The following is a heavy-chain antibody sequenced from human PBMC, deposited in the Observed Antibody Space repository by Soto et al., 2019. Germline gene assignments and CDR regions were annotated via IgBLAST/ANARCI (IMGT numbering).Heavy chain of an antibody. CDR1: GGSISSGDYY. D-gene: IGHD3-22*01. Sequence: QVQLQESGPGLVKPSQTLSLTCTVSGGSISSGDYYWSWIRQPPGKGREWIGYIYYSGSTYYNPSLKSRVTISVDTSKNQFSLKLSSVTAADTAVYYCARAHFPYDSSGYYFAAFDIWGQGTMVTVSS. V-gene: IGHV4-30-4*01. J-gene: IGHJ3*02. CDR2: IYYSGST. CDR3: ARAHFPYDSSGYYFAAFDI.